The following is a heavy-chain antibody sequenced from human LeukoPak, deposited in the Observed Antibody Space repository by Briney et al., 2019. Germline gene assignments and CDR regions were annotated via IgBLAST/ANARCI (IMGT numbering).Heavy chain of an antibody. J-gene: IGHJ4*02. Sequence: ASVKVSCKASGGTFSSYAISWVRQAPGQGLERMGGIIPIFGTANYAQKFQGRVTITADESTSTAYMELSSLRSEDTAVYYCARDRGSGYYLDYWGQGTLVTVSS. CDR1: GGTFSSYA. CDR3: ARDRGSGYYLDY. V-gene: IGHV1-69*13. D-gene: IGHD3-22*01. CDR2: IIPIFGTA.